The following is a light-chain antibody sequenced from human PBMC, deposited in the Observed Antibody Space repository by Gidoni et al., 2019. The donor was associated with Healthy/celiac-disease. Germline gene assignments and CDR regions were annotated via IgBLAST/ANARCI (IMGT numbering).Light chain of an antibody. CDR2: DDS. V-gene: IGLV3-21*02. CDR3: QVWDSSSDHVV. CDR1: SIGSKS. J-gene: IGLJ2*01. Sequence: SSVPTQPPSVSVAPGPTARITCGGNSIGSKSVHWYQQKPGQAPVLVVYDDSDRPSGIPERFSGSNSGNTATLTISRVEAGDEADDYCQVWDSSSDHVVFGGGTKLTVL.